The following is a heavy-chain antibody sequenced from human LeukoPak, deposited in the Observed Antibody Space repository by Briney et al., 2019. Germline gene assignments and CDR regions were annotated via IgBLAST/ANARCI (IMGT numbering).Heavy chain of an antibody. D-gene: IGHD2-21*01. CDR3: ASGGASGYYGMDV. V-gene: IGHV1-24*01. CDR1: GGTFSSYA. Sequence: GASVKVSCKASGGTFSSYAISWVRQAPGKGLEWMGGFDPGDGETIYAQKFQGRVTMTEDTSTDTAYMELSSLRSEDTAVYYCASGGASGYYGMDVWSQGTTVTVSS. J-gene: IGHJ6*02. CDR2: FDPGDGET.